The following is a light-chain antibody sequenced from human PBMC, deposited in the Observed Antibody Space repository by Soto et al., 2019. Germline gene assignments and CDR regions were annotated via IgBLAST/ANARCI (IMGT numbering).Light chain of an antibody. V-gene: IGKV3D-15*01. CDR1: QSVSTN. Sequence: EVVMTQTPATPSVSPGERATLSCRASQSVSTNLAWYQQKPGQAPRLLIYGASTRATGIPARFSGSGSGREFTLTISSLQSEDFAVYYCQHYNNWPPWTFGQGTKVEVK. CDR3: QHYNNWPPWT. CDR2: GAS. J-gene: IGKJ1*01.